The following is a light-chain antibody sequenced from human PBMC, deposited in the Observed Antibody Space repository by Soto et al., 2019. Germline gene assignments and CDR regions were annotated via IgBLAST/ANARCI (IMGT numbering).Light chain of an antibody. Sequence: QSVLTQPRSVSGSPGQSVTISCTGTNSDVGTYNYVSWYQQHPGKAPKLIIYDVTKRPSGVPDRFSGSKSGNTASLIISGLQAADEAEYYCCCCSYAGSATVIFGGGTKLTVL. CDR2: DVT. V-gene: IGLV2-11*01. CDR3: CSYAGSATVI. CDR1: NSDVGTYNY. J-gene: IGLJ2*01.